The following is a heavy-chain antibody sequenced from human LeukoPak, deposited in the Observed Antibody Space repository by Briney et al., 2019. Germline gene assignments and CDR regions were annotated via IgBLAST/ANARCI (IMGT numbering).Heavy chain of an antibody. V-gene: IGHV1-24*01. CDR3: ARLYSSGYSYAFDI. D-gene: IGHD3-22*01. CDR2: FDPEDGET. Sequence: ASVKVSCKVSGYTLTELSMHWVRQAPGKGLEWMGGFDPEDGETIYAQKFQGRATMTEDTSTDTAYMELSSLRSEDTAVYYCARLYSSGYSYAFDIWGQGTMVTVSS. CDR1: GYTLTELS. J-gene: IGHJ3*02.